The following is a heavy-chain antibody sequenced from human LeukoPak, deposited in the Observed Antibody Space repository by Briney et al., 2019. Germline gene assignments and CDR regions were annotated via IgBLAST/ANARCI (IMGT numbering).Heavy chain of an antibody. D-gene: IGHD6-13*01. J-gene: IGHJ4*02. CDR1: GFTFSSYA. V-gene: IGHV3-30-3*01. CDR3: ARGSTAFGSSSWYFDY. Sequence: GGSLRLSCAASGFTFSSYAMHWVRQAPGKGLEWVAVMSYDGSNKYYADSVKGRFTISRDNSKNTLYLQMNSLRAEDTAVYYCARGSTAFGSSSWYFDYWGQGTLVTVSS. CDR2: MSYDGSNK.